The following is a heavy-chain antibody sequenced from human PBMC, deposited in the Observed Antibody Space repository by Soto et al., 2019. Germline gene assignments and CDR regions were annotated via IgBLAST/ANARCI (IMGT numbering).Heavy chain of an antibody. V-gene: IGHV3-53*02. CDR2: IYSGGST. CDR1: GFTVSNNY. Sequence: EVQLVETGGGWIQPGGSLRLSCAASGFTVSNNYMSWVRQAPGKGLEWVSLIYSGGSTFYADSVKCRFTISRDNSKYTLFLQMNSLRAEDTAGYFCATYPSLDYWGQGTLVTGSS. J-gene: IGHJ4*02. CDR3: ATYPSLDY.